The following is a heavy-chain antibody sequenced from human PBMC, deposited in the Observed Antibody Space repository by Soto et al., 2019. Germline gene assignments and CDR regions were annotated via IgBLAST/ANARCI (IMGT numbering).Heavy chain of an antibody. CDR2: IYDVFSS. J-gene: IGHJ3*01. D-gene: IGHD1-1*01. CDR3: ASGHDREHAYDV. CDR1: GLTVSGTKY. V-gene: IGHV3-53*01. Sequence: DVQLVESGGSLIQPGESLRLWCAAFGLTVSGTKYVAWVRQAPEHGLEWVSAIYDVFSSFYADSVKGRSTTSSDRSKSTVCLQMKDLYPDDTAVYYGASGHDREHAYDVWGQGTTVIVSS.